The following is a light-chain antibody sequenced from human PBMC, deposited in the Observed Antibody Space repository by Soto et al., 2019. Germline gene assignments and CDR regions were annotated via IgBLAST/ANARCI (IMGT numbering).Light chain of an antibody. CDR3: QQANSFPRT. CDR2: DAS. J-gene: IGKJ3*01. CDR1: QSVSNY. V-gene: IGKV3-11*01. Sequence: EIVLTQSPGTLSLSPGERATLSCRASQSVSNYLAWYQQKPGQAPRLLIYDASNRATGIPARFSGSGSGTDFTLTINNLQPEDFATYYCQQANSFPRTFGPGTKVDIK.